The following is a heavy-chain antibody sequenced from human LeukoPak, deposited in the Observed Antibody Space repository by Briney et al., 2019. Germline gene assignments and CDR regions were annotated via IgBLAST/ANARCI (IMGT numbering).Heavy chain of an antibody. CDR2: IYHSGST. Sequence: SETLSLTCTVSGGSISSSSYYWGWIRQPPGKGLEWIGSIYHSGSTYYNPSLKSRVTISVDTSKNQFSLKLSSVTAADTAVYYCARVREAAAAYWGQGTLVTVSS. CDR3: ARVREAAAAY. CDR1: GGSISSSSYY. V-gene: IGHV4-39*07. J-gene: IGHJ4*02. D-gene: IGHD6-13*01.